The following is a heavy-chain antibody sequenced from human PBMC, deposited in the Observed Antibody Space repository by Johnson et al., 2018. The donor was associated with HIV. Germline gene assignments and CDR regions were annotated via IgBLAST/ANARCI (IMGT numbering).Heavy chain of an antibody. D-gene: IGHD3-10*01. CDR2: IRWDGAIT. Sequence: VQLVESGGVVVQPGGSLRLSCAASGFTFDDYAMHWVRQAPGNGLEWVSLIRWDGAITHYADSVKGRFTISRDNSRNSLYLQMKSLRPEDTALYYCARAESYEGRVGDFAFDIWGRGIMVTVSS. J-gene: IGHJ3*02. CDR3: ARAESYEGRVGDFAFDI. CDR1: GFTFDDYA. V-gene: IGHV3-43D*03.